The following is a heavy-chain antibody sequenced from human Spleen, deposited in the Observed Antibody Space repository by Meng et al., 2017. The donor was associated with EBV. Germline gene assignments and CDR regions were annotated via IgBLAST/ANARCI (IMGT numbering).Heavy chain of an antibody. CDR1: GYTFTRYN. J-gene: IGHJ5*02. CDR2: INTGTGNT. CDR3: ARRGEAGGFDP. D-gene: IGHD3-10*01. V-gene: IGHV1-3*04. Sequence: VHLVQAGAEVKKPGASVKVSCTASGYTFTRYNMHWVRQTPGPRLEWMGWINTGTGNTKYSEKFQGRVTITRDTSASTAYMELSSLRSEDTAVYYCARRGEAGGFDPWGQGTLVTVSS.